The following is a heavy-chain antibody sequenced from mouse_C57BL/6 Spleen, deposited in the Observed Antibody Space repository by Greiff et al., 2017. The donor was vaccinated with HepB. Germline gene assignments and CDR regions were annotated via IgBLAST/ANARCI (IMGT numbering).Heavy chain of an antibody. Sequence: VQRVESGPELVKPGASVKISCKASGYAFSSSWMNWVKQRPGKGLEWIGRIYPGDGDTNYNGKFKGKATLTADKSSSTAYMQLSSLTSEDSAVYFCARFTTVVRYWYFDVWGTGTTVTVSS. J-gene: IGHJ1*03. CDR1: GYAFSSSW. D-gene: IGHD1-1*01. CDR3: ARFTTVVRYWYFDV. V-gene: IGHV1-82*01. CDR2: IYPGDGDT.